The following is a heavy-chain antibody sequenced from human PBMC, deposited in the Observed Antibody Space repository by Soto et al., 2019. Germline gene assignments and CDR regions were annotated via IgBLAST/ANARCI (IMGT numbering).Heavy chain of an antibody. Sequence: GGSLRLSCAASGFPFSRHAMAWVRRAAGRGLEWVATIGSDGSTYHAESVKGRFSISRDNYGNMLHLQLNSLRVEDTGIYYCAKDPYHPRFDSWGKGTLVTVSS. CDR2: IGSDGST. D-gene: IGHD2-2*01. V-gene: IGHV3-23*01. CDR3: AKDPYHPRFDS. J-gene: IGHJ4*02. CDR1: GFPFSRHA.